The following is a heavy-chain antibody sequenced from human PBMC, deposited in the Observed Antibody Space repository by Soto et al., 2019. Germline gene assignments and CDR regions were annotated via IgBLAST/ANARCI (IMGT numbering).Heavy chain of an antibody. CDR1: GYTFTSYG. CDR2: TSAHNDNT. V-gene: IGHV1-18*01. J-gene: IGHJ6*02. CDR3: ARAGIAAEYGMDV. Sequence: ASVKVSCKASGYTFTSYGISWVRQAPGQGLEWMGWTSAHNDNTNYAQKFQGRVTMTTDTSTSTAYMELRSLRSEDTAVYYCARAGIAAEYGMDVWGQGTTVTVSS. D-gene: IGHD6-13*01.